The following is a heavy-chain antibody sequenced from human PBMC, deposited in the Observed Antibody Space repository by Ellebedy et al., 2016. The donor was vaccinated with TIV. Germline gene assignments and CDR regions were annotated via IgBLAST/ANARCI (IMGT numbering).Heavy chain of an antibody. J-gene: IGHJ4*02. CDR1: GFTFSRYA. D-gene: IGHD3-3*01. CDR2: ISGSGGST. V-gene: IGHV3-23*01. Sequence: GGSLRLSXAASGFTFSRYAMSWVRQAPGKGLEWVSAISGSGGSTYYADSVKGRFTISRDNSKNTLYLQMNSLRAEDTAVYYCAKDLGITIFGVVIPLDYWGQGTLVTVSS. CDR3: AKDLGITIFGVVIPLDY.